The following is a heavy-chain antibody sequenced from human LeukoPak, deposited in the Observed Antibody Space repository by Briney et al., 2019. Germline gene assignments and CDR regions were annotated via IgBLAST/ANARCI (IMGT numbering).Heavy chain of an antibody. CDR2: ISFDGSNK. CDR3: AKDDQPLTGYYTVDY. J-gene: IGHJ4*02. CDR1: GFTFSNYG. V-gene: IGHV3-30*18. Sequence: GGPLRLSCAASGFTFSNYGMHWVRQAPGKGLEWVAVISFDGSNKYYADSVKGRFTISRDNSKNTLYLQMNSLRAEDTAVYYCAKDDQPLTGYYTVDYWGQGTLVTVSS. D-gene: IGHD3-9*01.